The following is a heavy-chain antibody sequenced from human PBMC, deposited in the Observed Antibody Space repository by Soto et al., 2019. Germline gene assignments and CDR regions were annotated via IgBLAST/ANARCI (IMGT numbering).Heavy chain of an antibody. J-gene: IGHJ4*02. CDR1: GGSISSSSYY. CDR2: IYYSGST. Sequence: SETRSLTCTVSGGSISSSSYYWGWIRQPPGKGLEWIGSIYYSGSTYYNPSLKSRVTISVDTSKNQFSLKLSSVTAADTAVYYCARSPVLMVYATYYFDYWGQGTLVTVSS. D-gene: IGHD2-8*01. CDR3: ARSPVLMVYATYYFDY. V-gene: IGHV4-39*01.